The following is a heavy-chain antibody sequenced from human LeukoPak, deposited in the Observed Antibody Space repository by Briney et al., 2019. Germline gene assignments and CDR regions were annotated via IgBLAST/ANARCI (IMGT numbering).Heavy chain of an antibody. J-gene: IGHJ3*02. V-gene: IGHV4-59*08. Sequence: PWEALSLTCTVSGGSISSYYWSWIRQPPGKGLEWIGYIYYSGSTNYNPSLKSRVTISVDTSKNQFSLKLSSVTAADTAVYYCARGYPGAYDIWGQGTMVTVSS. D-gene: IGHD2-2*01. CDR1: GGSISSYY. CDR2: IYYSGST. CDR3: ARGYPGAYDI.